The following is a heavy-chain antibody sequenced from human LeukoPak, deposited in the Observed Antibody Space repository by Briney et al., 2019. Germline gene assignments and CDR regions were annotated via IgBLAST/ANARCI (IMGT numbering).Heavy chain of an antibody. Sequence: GGSLRLSCAASGFTFSSYAMSWVRQAPGKGLEWVSAISGSGGSTYYADPVKGRFTISRDNSKNTLYLQMNSLRAEDTAVYYCAKDCPYYDFWSGYLDYFDYWGQGTLVTVSS. CDR2: ISGSGGST. CDR1: GFTFSSYA. CDR3: AKDCPYYDFWSGYLDYFDY. D-gene: IGHD3-3*01. J-gene: IGHJ4*02. V-gene: IGHV3-23*01.